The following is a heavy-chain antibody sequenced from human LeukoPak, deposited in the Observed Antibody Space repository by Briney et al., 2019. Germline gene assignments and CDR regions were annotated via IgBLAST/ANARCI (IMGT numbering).Heavy chain of an antibody. V-gene: IGHV1-58*02. CDR2: IVVGSGNT. CDR3: AADRDGDCVFDY. D-gene: IGHD2-21*02. CDR1: GFTFTSSA. Sequence: GASVKVSCKASGFTFTSSAMQWVRQARGQRLEWIGWIVVGSGNTNYAQKFQERVTITRDMSTSTTYMELSSLRSEDTAVYYCAADRDGDCVFDYWGQGTLVTVSS. J-gene: IGHJ4*02.